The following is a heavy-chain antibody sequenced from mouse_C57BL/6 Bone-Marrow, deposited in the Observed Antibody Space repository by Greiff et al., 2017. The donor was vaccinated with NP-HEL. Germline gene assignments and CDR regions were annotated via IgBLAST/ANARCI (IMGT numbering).Heavy chain of an antibody. J-gene: IGHJ1*03. D-gene: IGHD6-5*01. V-gene: IGHV14-4*01. CDR2: IDPESGST. CDR1: GFNFKDDY. CDR3: STVGLAYYWYFDV. Sequence: VQLQQSGAELVRPGASVKLSCTASGFNFKDDYMHWVKQRPEQGLEWIGRIDPESGSTYYAEKFQGKATITADKSSNTAYLQLSSLTSEDTAVYYCSTVGLAYYWYFDVWGTGTTVTVSS.